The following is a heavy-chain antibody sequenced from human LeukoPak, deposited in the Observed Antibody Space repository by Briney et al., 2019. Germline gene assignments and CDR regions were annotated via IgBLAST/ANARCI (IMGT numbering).Heavy chain of an antibody. Sequence: SETLSLTCTVSGGSISSYYWSWIRQPPGKGLEWIGYIYYSGSTNYNPSLKSRVTISVDTSKNQFSLKLSSVTAADTAVYYCARRIAVAEPHFQHWGQGTLVTVSS. D-gene: IGHD6-19*01. CDR3: ARRIAVAEPHFQH. V-gene: IGHV4-59*12. J-gene: IGHJ1*01. CDR1: GGSISSYY. CDR2: IYYSGST.